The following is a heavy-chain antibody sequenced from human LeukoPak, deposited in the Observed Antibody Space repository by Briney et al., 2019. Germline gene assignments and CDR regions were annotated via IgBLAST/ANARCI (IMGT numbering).Heavy chain of an antibody. D-gene: IGHD3-22*01. CDR1: GGSLSGYY. CDR3: ARADDSSGYDLDY. J-gene: IGHJ4*02. V-gene: IGHV4-34*01. Sequence: SETLSLTCAVYGGSLSGYYWSWIRQPPGKGLEWIGEINHSGSTNYNPSLKSRVTISVDTSKNQFSLKLSSVTAADTAVYYCARADDSSGYDLDYWGQGTLVTVSS. CDR2: INHSGST.